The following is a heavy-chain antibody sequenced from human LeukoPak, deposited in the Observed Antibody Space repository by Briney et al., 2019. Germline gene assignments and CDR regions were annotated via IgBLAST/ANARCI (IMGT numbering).Heavy chain of an antibody. CDR2: INPNSGGT. D-gene: IGHD6-19*01. CDR3: ARGAGEQWLVPYYYYGMDV. Sequence: GASVKVSCKASGYTFTGYYMHWVRQAPGQGLEWMGWINPNSGGTNYAQKFQGWVTMTRDTSISTAYMELSRLRSDDTAVYYCARGAGEQWLVPYYYYGMDVWGQGTTVTVSS. CDR1: GYTFTGYY. V-gene: IGHV1-2*04. J-gene: IGHJ6*02.